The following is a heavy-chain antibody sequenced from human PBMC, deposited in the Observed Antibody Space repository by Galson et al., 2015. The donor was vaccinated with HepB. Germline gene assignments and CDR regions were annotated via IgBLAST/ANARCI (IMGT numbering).Heavy chain of an antibody. D-gene: IGHD6-13*01. V-gene: IGHV3-30*18. Sequence: SLRLSCAASGFTFSCYDMHWVRQAPGKGLEWVALISYDGSGEYYADSVKGRFIISRDNSKNTLYLQMNSLRAEDTAVYYCAKRAQYSSTWGRTRFSSYFDMDVWGQGTTVTVSS. CDR2: ISYDGSGE. J-gene: IGHJ6*02. CDR3: AKRAQYSSTWGRTRFSSYFDMDV. CDR1: GFTFSCYD.